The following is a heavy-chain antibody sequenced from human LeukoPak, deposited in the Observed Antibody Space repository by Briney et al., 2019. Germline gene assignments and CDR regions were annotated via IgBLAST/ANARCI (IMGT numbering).Heavy chain of an antibody. Sequence: SETLSLTCTVSGGSISSYYWNWIRRPPGKGLEWVGYIYYNGNTNYSPSLKSRVTMSVDTSKNLFSLKVSSVTAADTAVYYCARGRSNYYGMDVWGQGTTVTVSS. CDR3: ARGRSNYYGMDV. V-gene: IGHV4-59*01. CDR1: GGSISSYY. J-gene: IGHJ6*02. CDR2: IYYNGNT. D-gene: IGHD1-26*01.